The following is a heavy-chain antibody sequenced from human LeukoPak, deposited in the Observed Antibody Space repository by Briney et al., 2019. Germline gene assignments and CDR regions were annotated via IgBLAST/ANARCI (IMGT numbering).Heavy chain of an antibody. CDR1: GGSFSGYY. V-gene: IGHV4-34*01. J-gene: IGHJ5*02. CDR2: INHSGST. CDR3: ARGRHYYGSGSYYANWFDP. D-gene: IGHD3-10*01. Sequence: PSETLSLTCAVYGGSFSGYYWSWIRQPPGKGLEWIGEINHSGSTNYDPSLKSRVTISVVTSKNQFSLKLSSVTAADTAVYYCARGRHYYGSGSYYANWFDPWGQGTLVTVSS.